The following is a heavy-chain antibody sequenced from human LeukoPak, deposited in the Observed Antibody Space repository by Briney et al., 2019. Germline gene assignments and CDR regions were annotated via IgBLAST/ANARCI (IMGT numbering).Heavy chain of an antibody. CDR3: ARMMSIPVAGHRPLFDY. CDR2: ISAYNGNT. CDR1: GYTSTSYG. V-gene: IGHV1-18*01. J-gene: IGHJ4*02. Sequence: ASVKVSCKASGYTSTSYGINWVRQAPGQGLEWMGWISAYNGNTNYAQKLQDRVTMTTDTSTSTAYMELRSLRSDDTAVYYCARMMSIPVAGHRPLFDYRGQGTLVTVSS. D-gene: IGHD6-19*01.